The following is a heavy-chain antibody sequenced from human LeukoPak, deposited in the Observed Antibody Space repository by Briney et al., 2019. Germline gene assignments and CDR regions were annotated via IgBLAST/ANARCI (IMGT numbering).Heavy chain of an antibody. Sequence: SQTLSLTCAVSGGSISSGGYSWSWIRQPPGKGLEWIGYIYHSGSTYYNPSLKSRVTISVDRSKNQFSLKLSSVTAADTAVYYCAREISIAAAAYFDYWAREPWSPSPQ. CDR2: IYHSGST. CDR3: AREISIAAAAYFDY. V-gene: IGHV4-30-2*01. D-gene: IGHD6-13*01. CDR1: GGSISSGGYS. J-gene: IGHJ4*02.